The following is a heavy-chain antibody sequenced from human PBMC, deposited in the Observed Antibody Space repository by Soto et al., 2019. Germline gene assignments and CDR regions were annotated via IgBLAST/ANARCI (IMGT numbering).Heavy chain of an antibody. J-gene: IGHJ4*02. CDR3: ARAGVRGSFDY. D-gene: IGHD3-10*01. CDR1: GFTFSSYD. V-gene: IGHV3-13*01. Sequence: AGGSLRLSCAASGFTFSSYDMHWVRQATGKGLEWVSAIGTAGDTYYPGSVKGRFTISRENAKNSLYLQMNSLRAGDTAVYYCARAGVRGSFDYWGQGTLVTVSS. CDR2: IGTAGDT.